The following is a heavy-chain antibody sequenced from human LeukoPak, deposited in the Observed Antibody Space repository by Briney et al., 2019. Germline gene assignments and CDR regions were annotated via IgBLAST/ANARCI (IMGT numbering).Heavy chain of an antibody. CDR2: IDPSDCYT. J-gene: IGHJ5*02. Sequence: TGESLKISCKGSGYSFTSYWISWVRQMPGKGLEWMGRIDPSDCYTNYSPSFQGHVTISADKSISTAYLQWSSLKASDTAMYYCARHSDYYDSSATNEPDNWFDPWGQGTLVTVSS. D-gene: IGHD3-22*01. CDR1: GYSFTSYW. V-gene: IGHV5-10-1*01. CDR3: ARHSDYYDSSATNEPDNWFDP.